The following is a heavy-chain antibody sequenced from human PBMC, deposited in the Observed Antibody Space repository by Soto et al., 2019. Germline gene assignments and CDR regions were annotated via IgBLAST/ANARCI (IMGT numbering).Heavy chain of an antibody. J-gene: IGHJ5*02. CDR2: ISAYNGNT. D-gene: IGHD5-12*01. V-gene: IGHV1-18*01. Sequence: ASVKVSCKASGYTFTSYGISWVRQAPGQGLEWMGWISAYNGNTNYAQKLQGRVTMTTDTSTSTAYMELRSLRSDDTAVYYCARELGATILNWFDPWGQGTLVTVSS. CDR1: GYTFTSYG. CDR3: ARELGATILNWFDP.